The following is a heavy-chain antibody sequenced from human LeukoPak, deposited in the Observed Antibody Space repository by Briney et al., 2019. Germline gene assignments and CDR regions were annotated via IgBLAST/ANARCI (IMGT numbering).Heavy chain of an antibody. Sequence: ASVKVSCKASGYTFTSYGISWVRQAPGQGLEWMGWISAYNGNTNYAQKLQGRVTMTTDTSTSTAYMELRSLRSDGTAVYYCARSGDSSSWFDHYYYYYGMDVWGQGTTVTVSS. J-gene: IGHJ6*02. V-gene: IGHV1-18*01. CDR2: ISAYNGNT. CDR3: ARSGDSSSWFDHYYYYYGMDV. CDR1: GYTFTSYG. D-gene: IGHD6-13*01.